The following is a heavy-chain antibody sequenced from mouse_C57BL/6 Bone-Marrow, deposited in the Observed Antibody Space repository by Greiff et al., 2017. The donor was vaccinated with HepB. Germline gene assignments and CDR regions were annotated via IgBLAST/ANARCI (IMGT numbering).Heavy chain of an antibody. CDR3: TRSLRLSRFAY. CDR2: IDPETGGT. CDR1: GYTFTDYE. V-gene: IGHV1-15*01. Sequence: QVQLQQSGAELVRPGASVTLSCKASGYTFTDYEMHWVKQTPVHGLEWIGAIDPETGGTAYNQKFKGKAILTADKSSSTAYMELRSLTSEDSAVYYCTRSLRLSRFAYWGQGTLVTVSA. D-gene: IGHD3-2*02. J-gene: IGHJ3*01.